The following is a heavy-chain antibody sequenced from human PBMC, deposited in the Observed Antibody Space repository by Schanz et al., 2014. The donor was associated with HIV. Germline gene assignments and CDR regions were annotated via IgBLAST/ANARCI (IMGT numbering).Heavy chain of an antibody. V-gene: IGHV1-46*01. J-gene: IGHJ4*02. CDR3: TRLFTARRGYFDY. CDR2: IYPSSGAS. Sequence: QVQLAQSGAEVKKPGASVKVSCKASEYTFSTYYIHWVRQAPGHGPEWMGGIYPSSGASETAQRFQGRLTMTSDSSTSTVYMELSNLMSDDTAVYYCTRLFTARRGYFDYWAQGVLVTVSS. D-gene: IGHD3-10*01. CDR1: EYTFSTYY.